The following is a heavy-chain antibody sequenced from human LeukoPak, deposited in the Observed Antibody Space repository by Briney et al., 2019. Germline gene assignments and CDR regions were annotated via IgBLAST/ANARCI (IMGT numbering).Heavy chain of an antibody. CDR2: IWYDGSNK. J-gene: IGHJ4*02. D-gene: IGHD2-2*02. V-gene: IGHV3-33*08. Sequence: SGGSLRLSCAASGFTFSSYGMHWVRQAPGKGLEWVAVIWYDGSNKDYADSVKGRFTISRDRSKNTLSLQMNSLRAEDTAVYYCAREPRGPATIFKYFDYWGQGTLVTVSS. CDR3: AREPRGPATIFKYFDY. CDR1: GFTFSSYG.